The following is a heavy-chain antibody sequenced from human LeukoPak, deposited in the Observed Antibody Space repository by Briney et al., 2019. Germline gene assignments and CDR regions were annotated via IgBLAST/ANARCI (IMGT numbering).Heavy chain of an antibody. J-gene: IGHJ4*02. V-gene: IGHV3-23*01. CDR2: IRGGGGST. D-gene: IGHD4-11*01. CDR1: GFTFSNYA. CDR3: AKDWDDYSNYLPLDY. Sequence: GGSLRLSCAASGFTFSNYAMSWVRQAPVKGLEWVSAIRGGGGSTYYADSVKGRFTISRDNSKNTLYLQMNSLRAEDTAVYYCAKDWDDYSNYLPLDYWGQGTLVTVSS.